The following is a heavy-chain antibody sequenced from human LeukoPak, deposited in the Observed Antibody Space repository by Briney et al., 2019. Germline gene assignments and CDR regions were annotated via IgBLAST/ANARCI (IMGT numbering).Heavy chain of an antibody. CDR3: ARSDGIATAGPFDY. V-gene: IGHV3-23*01. J-gene: IGHJ4*02. CDR1: GFTFSSNA. D-gene: IGHD6-13*01. CDR2: ISGSGGST. Sequence: GGSLRLSCAASGFTFSSNAMSWVRQAPGKGLEWVSAISGSGGSTYYADSVKGRFTISRDNSKNTLYLQMNTLRAEDTAVYYCARSDGIATAGPFDYWGQGTLVTVS.